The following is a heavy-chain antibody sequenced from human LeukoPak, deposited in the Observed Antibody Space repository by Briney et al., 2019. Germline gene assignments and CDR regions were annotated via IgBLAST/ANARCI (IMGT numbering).Heavy chain of an antibody. J-gene: IGHJ4*02. D-gene: IGHD1-26*01. Sequence: GSSVKVSCKASGGTFSSYAISWVRQAPGQGLEWMGGIILIFGTANYAQKFQGRVTITADKSTSTAYMELSSLRSEDTAVYYCARDIGTGGIVLDYWGQGTLVTVSS. V-gene: IGHV1-69*06. CDR1: GGTFSSYA. CDR2: IILIFGTA. CDR3: ARDIGTGGIVLDY.